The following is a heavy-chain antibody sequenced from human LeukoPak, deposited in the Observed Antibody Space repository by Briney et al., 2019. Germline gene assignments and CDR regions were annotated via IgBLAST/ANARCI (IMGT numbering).Heavy chain of an antibody. J-gene: IGHJ1*01. CDR1: GGSISSSSYY. V-gene: IGHV4-39*07. Sequence: PSETLSLTCTVSGGSISSSSYYWGWIRQPPGKGLGWIGSIYYSGSTYYNPSLKSRVTVSVDTSKNQFSLRLNSVTAADTAVYYCATGGGIAVAGVWGQGTLVAVSS. D-gene: IGHD6-19*01. CDR2: IYYSGST. CDR3: ATGGGIAVAGV.